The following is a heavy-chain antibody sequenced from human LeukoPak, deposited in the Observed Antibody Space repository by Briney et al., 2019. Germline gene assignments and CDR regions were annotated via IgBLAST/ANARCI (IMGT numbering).Heavy chain of an antibody. Sequence: GGPLRLSCAASGFSFSIYWMHWVRQAPGKGLVWVSRISNDGSVTLYADSVKGRFAMSRDNAKNTLYLQMNSLRAEDAAVYYCAKAPVTSCRGAFCYPFDYWGQGTLVTVSS. V-gene: IGHV3-74*01. J-gene: IGHJ4*02. CDR3: AKAPVTSCRGAFCYPFDY. CDR2: ISNDGSVT. D-gene: IGHD2-15*01. CDR1: GFSFSIYW.